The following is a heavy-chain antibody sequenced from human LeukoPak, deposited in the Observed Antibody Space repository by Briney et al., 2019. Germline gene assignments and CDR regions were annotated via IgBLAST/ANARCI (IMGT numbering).Heavy chain of an antibody. CDR2: INSDRSSR. CDR3: ASASTHRIAAGGDY. J-gene: IGHJ4*02. D-gene: IGHD6-13*01. V-gene: IGHV3-74*01. CDR1: GFTFSNYW. Sequence: GGSLRLSCAASGFTFSNYWMHWVRQAPGKGLVWVSRINSDRSSRNYADSVKGRFTISRDNAKNTLYLQMNSLRAEDTAVYYCASASTHRIAAGGDYWGQGTLVTVSS.